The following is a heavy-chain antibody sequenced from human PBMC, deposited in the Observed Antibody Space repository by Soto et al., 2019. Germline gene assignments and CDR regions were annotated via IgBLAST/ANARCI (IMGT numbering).Heavy chain of an antibody. CDR1: GGSISSYY. D-gene: IGHD3-16*02. V-gene: IGHV4-59*08. Sequence: QVQLQESGPGLVKPSETLSLTCTVSGGSISSYYWSWIRQPPGKGLEWIGYIYYSGSTNYNPSLKRRVTISVDTSKNQFYLKLSSVTAADTAVYYCARHSGYDYVWGSYRPFDYWGQGTLVTVSS. CDR2: IYYSGST. J-gene: IGHJ4*02. CDR3: ARHSGYDYVWGSYRPFDY.